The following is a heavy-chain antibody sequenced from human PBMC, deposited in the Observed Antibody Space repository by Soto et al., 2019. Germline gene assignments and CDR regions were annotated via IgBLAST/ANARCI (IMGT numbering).Heavy chain of an antibody. CDR1: GYSFSDYT. J-gene: IGHJ6*02. CDR2: INTGTAST. Sequence: QVHLVQSGAEAKKPGASVKVSCKASGYSFSDYTIHWVRRAPGQPPEWMARINTGTASTEYSQKFQGRVTITRDTSATTAYMDLSSLRSEDTAVYYCARGPQDSYGMDVWGQGTTVTVS. CDR3: ARGPQDSYGMDV. V-gene: IGHV1-3*04.